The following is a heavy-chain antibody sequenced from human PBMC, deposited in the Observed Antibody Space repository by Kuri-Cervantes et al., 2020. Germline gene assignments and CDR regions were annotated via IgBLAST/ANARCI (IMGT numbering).Heavy chain of an antibody. V-gene: IGHV3-33*01. CDR2: IWYDGSNK. J-gene: IGHJ4*02. Sequence: GESLKISCAASGFTFSSYGMHWVRQAPGKGLEWVAVIWYDGSNKYYADSVKGRFTISRDNSKNTLYLQMNSLRAEDTAVYYCARGGVEWDYDSSGESYYFDYWGQGTLVTVSS. D-gene: IGHD3-22*01. CDR1: GFTFSSYG. CDR3: ARGGVEWDYDSSGESYYFDY.